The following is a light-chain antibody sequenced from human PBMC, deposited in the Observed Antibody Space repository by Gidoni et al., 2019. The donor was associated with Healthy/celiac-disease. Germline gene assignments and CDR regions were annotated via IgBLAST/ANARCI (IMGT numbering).Light chain of an antibody. CDR1: QSISSW. CDR2: DAS. CDR3: QQYNSSPLT. J-gene: IGKJ4*01. V-gene: IGKV1-5*01. Sequence: DIQMTQSPSTLSAPVGDRVTITCRASQSISSWLAWYPQKPGKAPKLLIYDASSLESGVPSRFSGSGSGTEFTLTISSLQPDEFATYYCQQYNSSPLTFGGGTKVEIK.